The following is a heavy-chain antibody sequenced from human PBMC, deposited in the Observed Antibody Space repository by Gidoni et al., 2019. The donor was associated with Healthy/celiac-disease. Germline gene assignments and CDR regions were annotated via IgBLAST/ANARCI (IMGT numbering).Heavy chain of an antibody. J-gene: IGHJ6*03. CDR2: IYPGDSDT. Sequence: EVQLVQSGAEVKKPGESLKISCTGSGYSFTSYWIGWVRQMPVKVLEWMGIIYPGDSDTRYSPSFQGQVTISADKSISTAYLQWSSLKASDTAMYYCARQTGTPREFYYYYYMDVWGKGTTVTVSS. D-gene: IGHD1-7*01. V-gene: IGHV5-51*01. CDR1: GYSFTSYW. CDR3: ARQTGTPREFYYYYYMDV.